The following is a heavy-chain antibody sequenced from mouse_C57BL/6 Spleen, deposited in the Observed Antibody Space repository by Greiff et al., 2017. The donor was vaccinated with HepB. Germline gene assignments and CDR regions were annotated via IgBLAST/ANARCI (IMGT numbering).Heavy chain of an antibody. Sequence: QVQLKESGAELVKPGASVKISCKASGYAFSSYWMNWVKQRPGKGPEWVGQIYPGDGGTNYNGKFKGKATLTADKSSSTAYMQLSSLNSEESAVYFCARDGGNYLAWFAYWGQGTLVTVSA. CDR3: ARDGGNYLAWFAY. CDR1: GYAFSSYW. CDR2: IYPGDGGT. D-gene: IGHD1-1*02. V-gene: IGHV1-80*01. J-gene: IGHJ3*01.